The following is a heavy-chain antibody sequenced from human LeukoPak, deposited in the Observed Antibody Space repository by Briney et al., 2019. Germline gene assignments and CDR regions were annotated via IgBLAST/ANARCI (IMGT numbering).Heavy chain of an antibody. V-gene: IGHV3-30*18. D-gene: IGHD5-18*01. J-gene: IGHJ4*02. CDR2: ILYDGSNK. CDR1: GFTFSSYG. CDR3: AKDFRQLWSYFDY. Sequence: GGSLRLSCAASGFTFSSYGMHWVRQAPGKGLEWVAVILYDGSNKYYADSVKGRFTISRDNSKNTLYLQMNSLRAEDTAVYYCAKDFRQLWSYFDYWGQGTLVTVSS.